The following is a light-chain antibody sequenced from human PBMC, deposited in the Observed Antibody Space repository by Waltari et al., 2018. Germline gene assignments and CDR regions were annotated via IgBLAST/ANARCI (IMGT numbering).Light chain of an antibody. CDR3: QKYNSAPFT. J-gene: IGKJ3*01. V-gene: IGKV4-1*01. CDR1: QTVLYRDNNKNY. CDR2: WAS. Sequence: DIVMTQSPDSLAVSLGARAPINCKSSQTVLYRDNNKNYLTWYQQKPGQPPKLLFSWASIRESGVPDRLSASGSGTDFTLTISSLQPEDVATYYCQKYNSAPFTFGPGTKVDIK.